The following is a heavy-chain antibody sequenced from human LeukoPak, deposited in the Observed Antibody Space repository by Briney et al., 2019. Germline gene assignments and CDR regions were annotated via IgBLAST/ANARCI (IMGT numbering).Heavy chain of an antibody. CDR3: AREKLGVAGTCFDY. Sequence: SETLSLTCTVSGGSISSYYWSWIRQPPGKGLEWIGYIYYSGSTNYNPSLKSRVTISVDTSKNQFSLKLSSVTAADTAVYYWAREKLGVAGTCFDYWGQGTLVTVSS. J-gene: IGHJ4*02. V-gene: IGHV4-59*01. CDR2: IYYSGST. D-gene: IGHD6-19*01. CDR1: GGSISSYY.